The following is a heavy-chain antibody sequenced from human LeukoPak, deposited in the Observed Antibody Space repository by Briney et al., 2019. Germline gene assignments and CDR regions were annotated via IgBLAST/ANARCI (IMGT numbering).Heavy chain of an antibody. CDR1: GDTFTGYY. CDR2: INPNSGGT. CDR3: VRNDILTANDF. D-gene: IGHD3-9*01. V-gene: IGHV1-2*02. J-gene: IGHJ4*02. Sequence: ASVKVSCKAAGDTFTGYYMHRVRQAPGQGLEWMGWINPNSGGTNYAQKFQGRVTMTRDTSISTAYMELSRLRSDDTAVYYCVRNDILTANDFWGQGTLVTVSS.